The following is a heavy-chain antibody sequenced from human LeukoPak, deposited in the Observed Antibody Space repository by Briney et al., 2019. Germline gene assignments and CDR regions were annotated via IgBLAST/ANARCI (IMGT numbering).Heavy chain of an antibody. CDR2: IKSKTDGGTV. Sequence: GGSLRLSCAASGFTFSNAWMNWVRQAPGKGLEWVGRIKSKTDGGTVDYTTPVKGRFTISRDDSKNTLYLQMNSLKTEDTAVYYCTTNYYGSGSYSSEAFDVWGQGTMVTVFS. J-gene: IGHJ3*01. CDR3: TTNYYGSGSYSSEAFDV. CDR1: GFTFSNAW. D-gene: IGHD3-10*01. V-gene: IGHV3-15*01.